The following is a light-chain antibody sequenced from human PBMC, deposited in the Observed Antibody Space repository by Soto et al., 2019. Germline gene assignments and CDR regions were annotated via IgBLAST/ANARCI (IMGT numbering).Light chain of an antibody. Sequence: DIVMTQSPDSLAAPLGERATINCKSSQSVLYRSNNNNYLAWYQQKPGQPPKLLIYWASTRESGVPDRFSGSGSGTDFTLTITSLQAEDVAVYYCQQYYSAPPTFGGGTKVEI. CDR2: WAS. CDR3: QQYYSAPPT. V-gene: IGKV4-1*01. J-gene: IGKJ4*01. CDR1: QSVLYRSNNNNY.